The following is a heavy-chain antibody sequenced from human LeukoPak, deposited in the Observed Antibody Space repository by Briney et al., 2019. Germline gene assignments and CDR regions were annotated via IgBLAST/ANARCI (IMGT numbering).Heavy chain of an antibody. D-gene: IGHD3-10*01. CDR1: GYTFTGYY. CDR2: INPNSGGT. V-gene: IGHV1-2*04. Sequence: ASVKVSCKASGYTFTGYYMHWVRQAPGQGLEWMGWINPNSGGTNYAQKFQGWVTMTRDTSISTAYMELSRLRSDDTAVYYCARGRDGSGTTDGMDVWGQGTTVTVSS. CDR3: ARGRDGSGTTDGMDV. J-gene: IGHJ6*02.